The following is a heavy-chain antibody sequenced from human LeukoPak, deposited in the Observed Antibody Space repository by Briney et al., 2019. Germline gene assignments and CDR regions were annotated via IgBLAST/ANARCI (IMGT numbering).Heavy chain of an antibody. D-gene: IGHD7-27*01. J-gene: IGHJ4*02. Sequence: GASVEVSCKASGYTFTGYYMHWVRQAPGQGLEWMGRINPNSGGTNYAQKFQGRVTMTRDKSISTAYMELSRLRCDDTAVYYCARSIWGSPSDYWGQGTLVTVSS. CDR2: INPNSGGT. CDR3: ARSIWGSPSDY. CDR1: GYTFTGYY. V-gene: IGHV1-2*06.